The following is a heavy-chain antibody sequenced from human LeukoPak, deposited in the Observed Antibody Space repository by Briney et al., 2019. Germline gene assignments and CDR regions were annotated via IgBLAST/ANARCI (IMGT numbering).Heavy chain of an antibody. Sequence: GRSLRLSCAVSGFTFSSYGMEGVRRAPGKGRGWVAVMSYDGSNKYYADSVKGRFTISRDNSKNTLYLQMNSLRAEDTAVYYCAKGAGGGYDDYFDYWGQGTLVTVSS. CDR1: GFTFSSYG. CDR3: AKGAGGGYDDYFDY. J-gene: IGHJ4*02. V-gene: IGHV3-30*18. CDR2: MSYDGSNK. D-gene: IGHD5-12*01.